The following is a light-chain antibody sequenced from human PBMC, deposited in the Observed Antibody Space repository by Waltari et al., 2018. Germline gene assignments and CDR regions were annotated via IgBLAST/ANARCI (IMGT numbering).Light chain of an antibody. CDR1: RSNVGNNY. J-gene: IGLJ3*02. CDR3: AAWDDSLSGRV. CDR2: RNN. Sequence: QSVLTQPPSASGTPRQRVTISCSGSRSNVGNNYVYWYQQLPGTAPKLLIYRNNQRPSGGPDRFACSKSGTSASLAISGLRSEDEADYYWAAWDDSLSGRVFGGGTKVTVL. V-gene: IGLV1-47*01.